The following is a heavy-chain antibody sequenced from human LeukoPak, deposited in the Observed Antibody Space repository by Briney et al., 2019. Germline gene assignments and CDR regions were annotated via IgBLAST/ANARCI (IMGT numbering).Heavy chain of an antibody. J-gene: IGHJ4*02. D-gene: IGHD3-10*01. Sequence: PSETLSLTCAVYGGSFSGYYWSWIRQPPGKGVEWIGEINHSGSTNYNPSLKSRVTISVDTSKNQFSLKLSSVTAADTAVYYCARDRLTPMVRGSLDYWGQGTLVTVSS. CDR1: GGSFSGYY. CDR2: INHSGST. V-gene: IGHV4-34*01. CDR3: ARDRLTPMVRGSLDY.